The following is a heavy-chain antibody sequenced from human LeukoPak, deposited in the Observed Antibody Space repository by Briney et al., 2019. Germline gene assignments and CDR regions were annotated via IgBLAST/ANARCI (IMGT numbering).Heavy chain of an antibody. D-gene: IGHD3-22*01. CDR1: GGTFSSYA. J-gene: IGHJ4*02. CDR3: ASAYYDSSGYYRPDFDY. V-gene: IGHV1-69*04. CDR2: IIPILGIA. Sequence: GASVKVSCKASGGTFSSYAISWVRQAPGQGLEWMGRIIPILGIANYAQKFQGRVTITADKSTSTAYMELSSLRSEDTAVYYCASAYYDSSGYYRPDFDYWGQGTLVTGSS.